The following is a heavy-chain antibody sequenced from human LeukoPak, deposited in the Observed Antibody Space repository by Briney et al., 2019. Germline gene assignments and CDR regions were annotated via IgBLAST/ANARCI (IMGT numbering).Heavy chain of an antibody. CDR2: ISPSGGTT. CDR3: ASLRLVSGSYSDFDY. CDR1: GFAFTSYA. J-gene: IGHJ4*02. Sequence: GGSLRLSCAASGFAFTSYAMSWVRQAPGRGLEWVSAISPSGGTTYYADSVKGRFTISRDSSKNTLYLQMNSLRAEDTAVYYCASLRLVSGSYSDFDYWGQGTLVTVSS. D-gene: IGHD1-26*01. V-gene: IGHV3-23*01.